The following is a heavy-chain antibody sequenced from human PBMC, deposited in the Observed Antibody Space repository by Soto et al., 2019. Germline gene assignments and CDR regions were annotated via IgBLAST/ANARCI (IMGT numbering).Heavy chain of an antibody. V-gene: IGHV3-11*01. J-gene: IGHJ4*02. Sequence: QVQLVESGGGLVKPGGSLRLSCAASGFTFSAYYMTWIRQAPGTGLEWVSYISSRGGTIYYADSVKGRFTISRDNAKNSLYLQMNSLRAEDTAMYYCARTTAMAPPGYWGQGTLVTVSS. CDR1: GFTFSAYY. D-gene: IGHD5-18*01. CDR2: ISSRGGTI. CDR3: ARTTAMAPPGY.